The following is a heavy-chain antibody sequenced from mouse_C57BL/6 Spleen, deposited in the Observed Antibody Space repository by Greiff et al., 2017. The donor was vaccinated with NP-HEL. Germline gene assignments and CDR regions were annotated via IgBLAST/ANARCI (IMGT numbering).Heavy chain of an antibody. D-gene: IGHD1-1*01. Sequence: VQLKESGPGLVKPSQSLSLTCSVTGYSITSGYYWNWIRQFPGNKLEWMGYISYDGSNNYNPSLKNRISITRDTSKNQFFLKLNSVTTEDTATYYCAREGGGSRVWFAYWGQGTLVTVSA. CDR3: AREGGGSRVWFAY. V-gene: IGHV3-6*01. J-gene: IGHJ3*01. CDR1: GYSITSGYY. CDR2: ISYDGSN.